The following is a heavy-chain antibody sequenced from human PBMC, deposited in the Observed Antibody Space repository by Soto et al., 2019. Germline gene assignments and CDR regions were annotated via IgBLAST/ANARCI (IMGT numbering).Heavy chain of an antibody. Sequence: ASVKVSCKASGYTFTGYYMHWVRQAPGQGLEWMGWINPNSGDTNYAQKFQGRVTMTRDTSISTAYMELSRLRSDDTAVYYCARDPLYYDILTGYLHYYYGMDVWGQGTTVTVSS. D-gene: IGHD3-9*01. CDR1: GYTFTGYY. CDR3: ARDPLYYDILTGYLHYYYGMDV. J-gene: IGHJ6*02. V-gene: IGHV1-2*02. CDR2: INPNSGDT.